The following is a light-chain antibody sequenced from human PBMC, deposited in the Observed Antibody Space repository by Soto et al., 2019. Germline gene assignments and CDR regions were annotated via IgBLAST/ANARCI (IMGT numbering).Light chain of an antibody. CDR1: GSNIGENS. CDR2: DND. J-gene: IGLJ2*01. Sequence: QSVLTQPPSVSAAPGQKVTISCSGSGSNIGENSVAWFQQFPGTAPKLLIHDNDNRPSGIPDRVSGSKSGTSATLAITGLQPGDEADYYCGAWDTSVSAWLFGGRTKLTVL. V-gene: IGLV1-51*01. CDR3: GAWDTSVSAWL.